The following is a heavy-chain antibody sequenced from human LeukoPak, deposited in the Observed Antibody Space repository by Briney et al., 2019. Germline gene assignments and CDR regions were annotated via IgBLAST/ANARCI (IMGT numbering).Heavy chain of an antibody. V-gene: IGHV1-2*02. CDR3: ARGPPYYDILTGYYY. Sequence: ASVKVSCKASGYTFTGSYMHWVRQAPGQGLEWMGWINPNSGDTNYAQKFQGRVTMTRDTSISTAYMELSRLRSDDTAVYYCARGPPYYDILTGYYYWGQGTLVTVSS. CDR2: INPNSGDT. CDR1: GYTFTGSY. J-gene: IGHJ4*02. D-gene: IGHD3-9*01.